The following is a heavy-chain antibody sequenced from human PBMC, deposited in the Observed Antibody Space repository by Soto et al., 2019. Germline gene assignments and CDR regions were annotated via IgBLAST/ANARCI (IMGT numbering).Heavy chain of an antibody. J-gene: IGHJ4*02. V-gene: IGHV3-48*03. CDR1: GFTFSSYE. CDR3: ARVLYATWSSFDY. Sequence: EVQLVESGGGLEQPGGSLRLSCTASGFTFSSYEMTWVRQAPGKGLEWISSITSGGTTYYADSAKGRFTISRDNAKNSLYLHLNSLTAEDTAIYYCARVLYATWSSFDYWGQGTLVTVSS. D-gene: IGHD1-26*01. CDR2: ITSGGTT.